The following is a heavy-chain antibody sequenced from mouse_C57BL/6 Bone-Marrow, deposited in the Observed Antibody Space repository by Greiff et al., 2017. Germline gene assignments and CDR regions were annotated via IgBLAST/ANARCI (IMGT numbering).Heavy chain of an antibody. CDR1: GYTFTSYW. D-gene: IGHD1-1*01. CDR3: TTVVARGYYAMDY. CDR2: IYPGNSDT. Sequence: VQLQQSGTVLARPGASVKMSCTTSGYTFTSYWMHWVKQRPGQGLEWIGAIYPGNSDTSYNQKFKGKATLTAVTSASTAYMELSSLTNEDSAVYYCTTVVARGYYAMDYWGQGTSVTVSS. V-gene: IGHV1-5*01. J-gene: IGHJ4*01.